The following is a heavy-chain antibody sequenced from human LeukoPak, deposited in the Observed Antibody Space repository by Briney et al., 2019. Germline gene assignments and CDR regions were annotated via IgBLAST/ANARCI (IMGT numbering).Heavy chain of an antibody. D-gene: IGHD3-9*01. CDR1: GGSISSGDYY. CDR2: IYYSGST. J-gene: IGHJ5*02. Sequence: SQTLSLTCTVSGGSISSGDYYWRWIRQPPGKGLEWIGYIYYSGSTYYNPSLKSRVTISVDTSKNQFSLKLSSVTAADTAVYYCARDLVFDWGNWFDPWGQGTLVTVSS. CDR3: ARDLVFDWGNWFDP. V-gene: IGHV4-30-4*01.